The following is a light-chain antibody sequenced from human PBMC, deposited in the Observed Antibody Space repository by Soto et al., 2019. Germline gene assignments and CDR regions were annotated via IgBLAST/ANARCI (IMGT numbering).Light chain of an antibody. CDR1: QSISSY. Sequence: DIQMTQSPSSLSASVGDRVTITCRASQSISSYLNWYQQKPGKAPKLLIYAASSLQSGVPSRFSGSGSGTGFTLAISSLQPEDFATYYCHQSSSTPPTFGQGTKLEIK. J-gene: IGKJ2*01. V-gene: IGKV1-39*01. CDR3: HQSSSTPPT. CDR2: AAS.